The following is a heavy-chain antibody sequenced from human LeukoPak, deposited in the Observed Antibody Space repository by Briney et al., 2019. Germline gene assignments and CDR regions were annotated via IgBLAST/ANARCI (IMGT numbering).Heavy chain of an antibody. CDR2: INTNTGNP. V-gene: IGHV7-4-1*02. CDR1: GYSFTGSA. J-gene: IGHJ4*02. CDR3: ARSQTYGDHPPFDY. D-gene: IGHD4-17*01. Sequence: ASVKVSCKASGYSFTGSAMNWVRQAPGQGLEWMGWINTNTGNPTYAQGFTGRFVFSLDTSVSTAYIQISSLRTEDTAVYFCARSQTYGDHPPFDYWGQGTLVTVSS.